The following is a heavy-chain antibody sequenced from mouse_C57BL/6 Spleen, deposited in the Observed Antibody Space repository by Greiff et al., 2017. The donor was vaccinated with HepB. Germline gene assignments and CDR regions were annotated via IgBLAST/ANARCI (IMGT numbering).Heavy chain of an antibody. J-gene: IGHJ2*01. Sequence: EVQLQQSGPELVKPGASVKIPCKASGYTFTDYNMDWVKQSHGKSLEWIGDINPNNGGTIYNQKFKGKATLTVDKSSSTAYMELRSLTSEDTAVYYCARYKSNYYFDYWGQGTTLTVSS. CDR1: GYTFTDYN. V-gene: IGHV1-18*01. CDR2: INPNNGGT. D-gene: IGHD2-5*01. CDR3: ARYKSNYYFDY.